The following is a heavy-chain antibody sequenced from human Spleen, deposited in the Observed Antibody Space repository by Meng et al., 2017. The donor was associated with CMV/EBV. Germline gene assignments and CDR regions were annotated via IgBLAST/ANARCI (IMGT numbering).Heavy chain of an antibody. J-gene: IGHJ6*02. D-gene: IGHD2-2*01. Sequence: GGSLRLSCAASGFTVSSNYMSWVRQAPGKGLEWVSVIYSGGSKYYADSVKGRFTISRDNSKNTLYLQMNSLRAEDTAVYYCARVLPAANADYYGMDVWGQGTTVTGSS. CDR1: GFTVSSNY. CDR3: ARVLPAANADYYGMDV. CDR2: IYSGGSK. V-gene: IGHV3-66*02.